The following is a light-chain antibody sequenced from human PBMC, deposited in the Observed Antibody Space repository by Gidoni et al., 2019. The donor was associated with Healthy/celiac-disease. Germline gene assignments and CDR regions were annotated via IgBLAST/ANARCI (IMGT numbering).Light chain of an antibody. CDR3: QQYDNWPPLT. V-gene: IGKV3-15*01. CDR2: GAS. J-gene: IGKJ4*01. Sequence: GQAPRLLIYGASTRATGISARFSGSGSGTEFSLTISSLQSEDSAVYYCQQYDNWPPLTFGGGTKVEI.